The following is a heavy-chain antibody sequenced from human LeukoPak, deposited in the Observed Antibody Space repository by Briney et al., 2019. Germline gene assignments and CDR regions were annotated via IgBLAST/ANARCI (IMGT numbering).Heavy chain of an antibody. V-gene: IGHV4-59*01. Sequence: SETLSLTCTVSGGSISSYYWSWLRQPPGKGLEWIGYIYYSGSTNYNPSLKSRATISVDTSKNQFSPKLSSVTAADTAVYYCAISGLEYFQHWGQGTLVTVSS. CDR2: IYYSGST. J-gene: IGHJ1*01. CDR1: GGSISSYY. D-gene: IGHD5-12*01. CDR3: AISGLEYFQH.